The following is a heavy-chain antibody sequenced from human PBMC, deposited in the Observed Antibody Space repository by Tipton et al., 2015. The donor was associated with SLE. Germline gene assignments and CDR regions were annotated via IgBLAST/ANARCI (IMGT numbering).Heavy chain of an antibody. CDR2: INPSGGST. J-gene: IGHJ4*02. CDR1: GYTYSNYY. Sequence: QSGAEVKKPGASVKVSCKASGYTYSNYYINWLRQGPGQGLEWMGIINPSGGSTSYAQKFQGRVTMTRDTSTSTVYMELSSLRSEDTAVYFCATTVATIANFENWGQGTLLTVSS. D-gene: IGHD5-12*01. V-gene: IGHV1-46*01. CDR3: ATTVATIANFEN.